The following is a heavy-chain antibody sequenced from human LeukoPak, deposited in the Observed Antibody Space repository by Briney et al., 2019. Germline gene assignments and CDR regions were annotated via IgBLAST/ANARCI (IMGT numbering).Heavy chain of an antibody. V-gene: IGHV5-51*01. CDR3: ARQVVAATGGDAFDI. J-gene: IGHJ3*02. Sequence: GESLKISCKGSGYSFTSYWIGWVRQMPGKGLEWMGIIYPGDSDTRYSPSFQGQVTISADKSISTAYLQWSSLKASDTAMYYCARQVVAATGGDAFDIRGQGTMVTVSS. CDR1: GYSFTSYW. D-gene: IGHD2-15*01. CDR2: IYPGDSDT.